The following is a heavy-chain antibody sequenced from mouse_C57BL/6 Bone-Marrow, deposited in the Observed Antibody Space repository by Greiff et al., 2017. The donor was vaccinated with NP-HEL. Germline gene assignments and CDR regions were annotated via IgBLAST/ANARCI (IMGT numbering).Heavy chain of an antibody. V-gene: IGHV1-75*01. Sequence: VQLQQSGPELVKPGASVKISCKASGYTFTDYYINWVKQRPGQGLEWIGWIFPGSGSTYYNEKFKGKAALTVDKSSSTAYMLLSSLTSEDSAVYFCARRGRIYYYGSSWFAYWGQGTLVTVSA. CDR2: IFPGSGST. J-gene: IGHJ3*01. D-gene: IGHD1-1*01. CDR1: GYTFTDYY. CDR3: ARRGRIYYYGSSWFAY.